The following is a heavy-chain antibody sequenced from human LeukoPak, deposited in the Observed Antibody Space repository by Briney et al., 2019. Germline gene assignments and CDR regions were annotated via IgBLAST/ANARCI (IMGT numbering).Heavy chain of an antibody. CDR2: IWYDGTNK. D-gene: IGHD3-9*01. CDR3: ARGGGSYDILTGDYKPHDY. CDR1: GFTFSSFG. J-gene: IGHJ4*02. Sequence: GGSLRLSCAASGFTFSSFGMHWVRQAPGKGLEWVAVIWYDGTNKYYADSVKGRFTISRDTSKTTLYLQMNSLRAEDTAVYYCARGGGSYDILTGDYKPHDYWGQGTLVTVSS. V-gene: IGHV3-33*01.